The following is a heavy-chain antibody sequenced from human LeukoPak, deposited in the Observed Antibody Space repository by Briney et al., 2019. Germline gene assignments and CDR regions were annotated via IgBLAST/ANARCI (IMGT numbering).Heavy chain of an antibody. CDR1: GFPFSSYS. CDR2: ISSAGDTI. V-gene: IGHV3-48*01. Sequence: GGSLRLSCAASGFPFSSYSMNWVRQAPGKGLEWVSYISSAGDTIYYADSVKGRFTISRDDAKNSLYLQMHSLRADDTANYYCVRDTYRTAVAGSSGLGYWGQGTLVTVSS. D-gene: IGHD6-19*01. CDR3: VRDTYRTAVAGSSGLGY. J-gene: IGHJ4*02.